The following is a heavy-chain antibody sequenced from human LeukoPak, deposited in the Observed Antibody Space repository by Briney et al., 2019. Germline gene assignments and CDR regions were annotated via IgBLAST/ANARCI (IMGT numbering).Heavy chain of an antibody. J-gene: IGHJ4*02. V-gene: IGHV3-23*01. CDR2: ISKSGDHT. Sequence: GGSLRLSCAVSGLTFNNYAMSWVRQAPGKGLEWVSAISKSGDHTYYAASAKGRFTIYRDNSKNTQYLQMNSLRAEDTAVYYCARDAEGMLDYWGQGTLVTVSS. CDR3: ARDAEGMLDY. CDR1: GLTFNNYA. D-gene: IGHD3-10*01.